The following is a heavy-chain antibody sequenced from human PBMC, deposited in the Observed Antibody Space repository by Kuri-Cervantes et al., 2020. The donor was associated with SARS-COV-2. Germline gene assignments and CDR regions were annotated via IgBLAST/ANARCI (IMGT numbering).Heavy chain of an antibody. CDR2: INHSGST. CDR1: GGSFSGYK. D-gene: IGHD5-24*01. V-gene: IGHV4-34*01. CDR3: GKVSWLQLWHRYSDS. Sequence: SETLSLTCAVYGGSFSGYKWNWIRQSPGKGLEWIGEINHSGSTNYNPSLKSRVTISVDTSNNQVSLRLTSATAADTAVYYCGKVSWLQLWHRYSDSWGQGTLVTVSS. J-gene: IGHJ4*02.